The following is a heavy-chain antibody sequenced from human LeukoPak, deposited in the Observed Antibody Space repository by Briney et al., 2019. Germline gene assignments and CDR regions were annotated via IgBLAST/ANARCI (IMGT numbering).Heavy chain of an antibody. V-gene: IGHV4-30-2*01. J-gene: IGHJ4*02. CDR3: ARGGSSVQDFDY. CDR2: IYHSGST. D-gene: IGHD1-26*01. Sequence: SETLSLTCAVSGGSISSGGYSWSWIRQPPGKGLEWIGYIYHSGSTYYNPSLKSRVTISVDRSKNQFSLKLSSETAADTAVYYCARGGSSVQDFDYWGQGTLVTVSS. CDR1: GGSISSGGYS.